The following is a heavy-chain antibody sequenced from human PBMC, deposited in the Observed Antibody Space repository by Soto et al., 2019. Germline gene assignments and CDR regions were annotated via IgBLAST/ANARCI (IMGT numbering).Heavy chain of an antibody. Sequence: QVQLVQSGAEVKKPGSSVKVSCKASGGTFSNYAITWVRQAPGQGLEWVGRIIPIFSTTNVAQKFQGRVTITADESTTTAYMELSGLRSEDPAVYSCAKDGGSDGYFGNWLDPWGQGTLVTVSS. V-gene: IGHV1-69*15. CDR2: IIPIFSTT. D-gene: IGHD2-15*01. J-gene: IGHJ5*02. CDR1: GGTFSNYA. CDR3: AKDGGSDGYFGNWLDP.